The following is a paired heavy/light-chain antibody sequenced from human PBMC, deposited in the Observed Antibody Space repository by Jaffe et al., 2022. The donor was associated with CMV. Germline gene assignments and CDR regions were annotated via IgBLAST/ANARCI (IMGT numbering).Light chain of an antibody. CDR1: SSDIGAHNY. CDR2: DVT. Sequence: QSALTQPASVSGSPGQSITISCTGTSSDIGAHNYVSWYQQHPGRAPKLMIYDVTYRPSGVSSRFSGSKSGNTASLTISGLQAEDEADYYCGSYTDISTYIFGAGTKVTVL. CDR3: GSYTDISTYI. J-gene: IGLJ1*01. V-gene: IGLV2-14*03.
Heavy chain of an antibody. D-gene: IGHD2-2*01. CDR2: INRDESYR. Sequence: EVQLVESGGGSVQPGGSLRLSCAVSGFTLSNYWMHWVRQAPGKGLVWVSRINRDESYRNYADSVQGRFTISRDNAKNTLYLQMNSLRAEDTAVYYCARASYSGSTKNDYWGQGALVTVSS. J-gene: IGHJ4*02. CDR3: ARASYSGSTKNDY. V-gene: IGHV3-74*01. CDR1: GFTLSNYW.